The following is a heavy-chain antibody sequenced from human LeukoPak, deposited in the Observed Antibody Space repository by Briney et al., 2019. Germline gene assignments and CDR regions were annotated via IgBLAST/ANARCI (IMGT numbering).Heavy chain of an antibody. CDR3: AREEVVRGVIRCWFDP. J-gene: IGHJ5*02. CDR2: IIPILGIA. V-gene: IGHV1-69*04. D-gene: IGHD3-10*01. Sequence: GASVTVSCKASGGTFSSYAISWVRQAPGQGLEWMGRIIPILGIANYEHKFQGRVTITADKSTSTAYMELSSLRSEDTAVYYCAREEVVRGVIRCWFDPWGQGTLVSVSS. CDR1: GGTFSSYA.